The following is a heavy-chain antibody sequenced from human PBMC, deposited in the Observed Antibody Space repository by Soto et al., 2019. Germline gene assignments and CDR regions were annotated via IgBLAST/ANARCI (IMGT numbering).Heavy chain of an antibody. CDR1: GFTFSSYA. CDR3: AKQPGIAAAGTNYYYGMDV. CDR2: ISGSGGST. J-gene: IGHJ6*02. D-gene: IGHD6-13*01. Sequence: GGSLRLSCAASGFTFSSYAMSWVRQAPGKGLEWVSAISGSGGSTYYADSVKGRFTISRDNSKNTLYRKMNSLRAEDTAVYYCAKQPGIAAAGTNYYYGMDVWGQGTTVTVSS. V-gene: IGHV3-23*01.